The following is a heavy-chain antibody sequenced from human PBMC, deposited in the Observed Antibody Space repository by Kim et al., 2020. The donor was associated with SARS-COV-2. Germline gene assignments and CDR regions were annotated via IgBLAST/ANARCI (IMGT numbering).Heavy chain of an antibody. CDR3: AKGETAMAPYNWFDP. V-gene: IGHV3-23*01. J-gene: IGHJ5*02. Sequence: ADPGKGRFTITRDNAKNTLYLQMNSLRAEDTAVYYCAKGETAMAPYNWFDPWGQGTLVTVSS. D-gene: IGHD5-18*01.